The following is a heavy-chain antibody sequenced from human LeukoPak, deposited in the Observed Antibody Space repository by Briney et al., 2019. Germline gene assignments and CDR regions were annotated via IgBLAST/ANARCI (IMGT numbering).Heavy chain of an antibody. D-gene: IGHD6-25*01. V-gene: IGHV3-33*06. Sequence: GRSLRLSCAASGFTFSNYGMHWVRRAPGKGLEWVAVVWFDGNNKYYEDSVKGRFTISRDNSKNTLYLQMDSLRGEDTAVYYCAKDEAMYSSGPLEYWGQGTLVTVST. CDR3: AKDEAMYSSGPLEY. CDR2: VWFDGNNK. CDR1: GFTFSNYG. J-gene: IGHJ4*02.